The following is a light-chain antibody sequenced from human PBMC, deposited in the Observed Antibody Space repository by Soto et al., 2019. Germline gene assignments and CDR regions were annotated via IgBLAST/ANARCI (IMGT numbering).Light chain of an antibody. V-gene: IGKV3-15*01. CDR2: GAS. CDR1: QSVSTT. CDR3: QPYKDWPTT. Sequence: EIGLTLAAGSLSKSPGQRASLYCRASQSVSTTVAWYHQKPGQAPRLLVYGASTRATGIPARFSGSGAGTDFTLTITSLQSEDFGVYFCQPYKDWPTTSGQGITV. J-gene: IGKJ1*01.